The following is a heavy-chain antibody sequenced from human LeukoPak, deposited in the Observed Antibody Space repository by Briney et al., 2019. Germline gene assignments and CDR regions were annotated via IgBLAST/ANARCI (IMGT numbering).Heavy chain of an antibody. CDR2: IYTSGST. D-gene: IGHD5-12*01. Sequence: PSETLSLTCTVSGGSISSGSYYWSWIRQPAGKGLEWIGRIYTSGSTNYNPSLKSRVTISVDTSKNQFSLKLSSVTAADTAVYYCAREVVYSGYDWREEGPTFDYWGQGTLVTVSS. CDR3: AREVVYSGYDWREEGPTFDY. J-gene: IGHJ4*02. V-gene: IGHV4-61*02. CDR1: GGSISSGSYY.